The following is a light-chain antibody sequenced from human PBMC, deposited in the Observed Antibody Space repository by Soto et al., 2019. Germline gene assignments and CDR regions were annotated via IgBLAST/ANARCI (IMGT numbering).Light chain of an antibody. J-gene: IGLJ3*02. V-gene: IGLV1-40*01. CDR2: GNN. Sequence: QSVLTQPPSVSGAPGQSVTISCTGSSSNIGAGSDGHWYQHLPGTAPKLLIYGNNKRPSGVPDRFSGSKSGTSASLAITGLQADDEADYYCQSHDISLNSWVFGGGTKLTVL. CDR3: QSHDISLNSWV. CDR1: SSNIGAGSD.